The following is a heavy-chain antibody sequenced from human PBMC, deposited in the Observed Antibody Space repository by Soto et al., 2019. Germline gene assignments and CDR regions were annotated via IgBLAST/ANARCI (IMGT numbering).Heavy chain of an antibody. CDR3: ARGVDYYDSSGQSQSSFDI. V-gene: IGHV4-30-4*01. J-gene: IGHJ3*02. CDR1: GGSISSGDYY. CDR2: IYYSGST. D-gene: IGHD3-22*01. Sequence: SETLYLTCTVSGGSISSGDYYWSWIRQPPGKGLEWIGYIYYSGSTYYNPSLKSRVTISVDTSKNQFSLKLSSVTAADTAVYYCARGVDYYDSSGQSQSSFDIXGQGTMVTVSS.